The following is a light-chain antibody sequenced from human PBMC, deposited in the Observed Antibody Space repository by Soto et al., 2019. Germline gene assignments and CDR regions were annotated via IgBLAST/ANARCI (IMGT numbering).Light chain of an antibody. V-gene: IGKV1-5*01. CDR2: DAS. CDR3: QQYSSYAYS. J-gene: IGKJ2*01. Sequence: DIQMTQSPSTLSASVGDRVTITCRASQSISSWLAWYQQKPGKAPKLLIYDASSLESGVPSRFSGSGSETEFTLTISSLQPDDFATYYCQQYSSYAYSFGQRTKLEIK. CDR1: QSISSW.